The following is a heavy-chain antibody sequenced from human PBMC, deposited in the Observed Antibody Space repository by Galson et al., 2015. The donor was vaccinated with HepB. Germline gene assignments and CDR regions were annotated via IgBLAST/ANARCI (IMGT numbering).Heavy chain of an antibody. CDR3: ATDGDWGDYFDY. CDR1: GFTFSSYS. J-gene: IGHJ4*02. Sequence: CAASGFTFSSYSMNWVRQAPGKGLEWVSSFSSSSSSIYYADSVKGRFTISRDNAKNSLYLQMNGLRAEDTAVYYCATDGDWGDYFDYWGQGTLVTVSS. D-gene: IGHD4-17*01. CDR2: FSSSSSSI. V-gene: IGHV3-21*01.